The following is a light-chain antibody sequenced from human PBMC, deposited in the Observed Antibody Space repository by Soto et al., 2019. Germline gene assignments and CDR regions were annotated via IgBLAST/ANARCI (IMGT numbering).Light chain of an antibody. J-gene: IGKJ4*01. CDR2: AAS. CDR3: QQSYITPRT. Sequence: DIPMTQSPSSLSASVGDRVTITCRASQSISSYLNWYQQKPGKAPKLLIYAASSLQSGVPSRFSGSGSGTDFTLTISSLQPEDFATYYCQQSYITPRTFGGGTKVEIK. V-gene: IGKV1-39*01. CDR1: QSISSY.